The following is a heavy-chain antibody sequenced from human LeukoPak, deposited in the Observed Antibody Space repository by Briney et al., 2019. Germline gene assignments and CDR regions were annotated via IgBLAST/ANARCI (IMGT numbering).Heavy chain of an antibody. CDR1: GTAISSYF. J-gene: IGHJ4*02. V-gene: IGHV4-59*08. CDR2: FYHNGGT. CDR3: AGGRMGRYYDH. Sequence: SETLSLTCDIFGTAISSYFWNWIRQSPTKGLEWIGYFYHNGGTSYNPSLRSRVTISVDSSQKRLSLQVTSMTAADTAIYYCAGGRMGRYYDHWGQGTLVAVST. D-gene: IGHD1-26*01.